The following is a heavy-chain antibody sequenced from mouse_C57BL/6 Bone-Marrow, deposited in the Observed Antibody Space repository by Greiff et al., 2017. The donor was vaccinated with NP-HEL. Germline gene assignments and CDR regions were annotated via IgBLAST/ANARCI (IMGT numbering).Heavy chain of an antibody. CDR3: AREGGLRRRTYAMDY. Sequence: VQLKESGGGLVKPGGSLKLSCAASGFTFSDYGMHWVRQVPEKGLDWVANINYDGSSTYYLDSLKSRFIISRDNAKNILYLQMSSLKSEDTATYYCAREGGLRRRTYAMDYWGQGTSVTVSS. V-gene: IGHV5-16*01. D-gene: IGHD2-4*01. J-gene: IGHJ4*01. CDR1: GFTFSDYG. CDR2: INYDGSST.